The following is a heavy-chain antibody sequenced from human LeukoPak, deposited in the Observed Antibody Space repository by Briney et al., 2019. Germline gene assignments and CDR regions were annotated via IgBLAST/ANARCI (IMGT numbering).Heavy chain of an antibody. J-gene: IGHJ3*02. V-gene: IGHV1-2*04. CDR3: ASGERAAFDI. CDR2: INPNSGGT. CDR1: ENTFTNYY. Sequence: EASVKVSCKASENTFTNYYMHWVRQAPGQGREWMGWINPNSGGTNYAQRFQGWVTMTRDTSISTAYMELSRLRSDDTAVYYCASGERAAFDIWGQGTMVTVSS. D-gene: IGHD3-16*01.